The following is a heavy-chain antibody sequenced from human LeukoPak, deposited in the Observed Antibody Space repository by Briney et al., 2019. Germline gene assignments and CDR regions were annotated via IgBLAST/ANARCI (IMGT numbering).Heavy chain of an antibody. Sequence: GGSLRLSCAASGFTFSDYYMSWVRQAPGKGLEWVSVIYTGGSTYYADSVKGRFTISRDNSKNTLYLQMNSLRADDTAVYYCARGGVTMIVPIFWGQGTLVTVSS. CDR1: GFTFSDYY. CDR3: ARGGVTMIVPIF. V-gene: IGHV3-53*01. D-gene: IGHD3-22*01. CDR2: IYTGGST. J-gene: IGHJ4*02.